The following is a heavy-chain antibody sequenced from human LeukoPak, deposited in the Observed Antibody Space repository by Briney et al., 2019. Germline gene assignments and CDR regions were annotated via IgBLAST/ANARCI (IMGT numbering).Heavy chain of an antibody. Sequence: SVKVSCKASGGTFSSYAISWVRQAPGQGLEWMGGIIPIFGTANYAQKFQGRVTITADKSTSTAYMELSSLRSEDTAVYYCASYCSSTSCYGSGDYWGQGTLVTVSS. J-gene: IGHJ4*02. CDR3: ASYCSSTSCYGSGDY. CDR1: GGTFSSYA. V-gene: IGHV1-69*06. CDR2: IIPIFGTA. D-gene: IGHD2-2*01.